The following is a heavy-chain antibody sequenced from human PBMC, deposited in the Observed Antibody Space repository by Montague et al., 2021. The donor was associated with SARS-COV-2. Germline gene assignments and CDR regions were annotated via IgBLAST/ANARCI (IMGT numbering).Heavy chain of an antibody. CDR3: ARGVYYDGSGYYSFDY. CDR2: TYYRSKWYN. D-gene: IGHD3-22*01. CDR1: GDSVSSYSAA. V-gene: IGHV6-1*01. Sequence: CAISGDSVSSYSAAWNWIRQSPSLRFQRLGRTYYRSKWYNDYALSVQSRITINPDTSKNHFSLQLNSVTPEDTAIYYCARGVYYDGSGYYSFDYWGQGTLVTVSS. J-gene: IGHJ4*02.